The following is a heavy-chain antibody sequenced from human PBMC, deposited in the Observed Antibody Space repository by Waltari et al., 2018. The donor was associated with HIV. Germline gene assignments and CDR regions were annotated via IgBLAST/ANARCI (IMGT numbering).Heavy chain of an antibody. CDR1: GYSFTSYL. D-gene: IGHD3-9*01. Sequence: EVQLVQSGAEVKKPGESLKISCKGSGYSFTSYLIGWVRQLPGKGLEWMGIIYHGDSDTRYSPSFQGQVTISADKSISTAYLQWSSLKASDTAMYYCARHLSVLRYFDWLPSTRMDVWGQGTTVTVSS. CDR2: IYHGDSDT. CDR3: ARHLSVLRYFDWLPSTRMDV. V-gene: IGHV5-51*01. J-gene: IGHJ6*02.